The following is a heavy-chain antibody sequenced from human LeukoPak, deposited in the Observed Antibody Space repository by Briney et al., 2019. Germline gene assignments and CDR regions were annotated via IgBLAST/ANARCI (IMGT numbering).Heavy chain of an antibody. CDR1: GGSISSGGYY. CDR3: ARSDYYGSGSYWDY. J-gene: IGHJ4*02. D-gene: IGHD3-10*01. Sequence: SETLSLTCTVSGGSISSGGYYWSWIRQHPGKGLEWIGYIYYSGSTYYNPSLKSRVTISVDTSKNQFSLKLSSVTAADTAVYYCARSDYYGSGSYWDYWGQGTLVTVSS. CDR2: IYYSGST. V-gene: IGHV4-31*03.